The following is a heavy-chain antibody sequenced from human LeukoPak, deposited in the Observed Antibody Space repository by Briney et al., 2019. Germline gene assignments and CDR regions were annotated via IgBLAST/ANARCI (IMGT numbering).Heavy chain of an antibody. CDR2: ISAHNEKT. D-gene: IGHD3-9*01. CDR3: ARVGDEYYDIRPYAMDV. Sequence: ASVTVSCKASGDTFRTYGVSWVRQAPGQGLEWMGGISAHNEKTEYAESFQGRVTMTTDTSTSTAYMELRSLRSDDTAVYYCARVGDEYYDIRPYAMDVWGQGTTVAVSS. V-gene: IGHV1-18*01. J-gene: IGHJ6*02. CDR1: GDTFRTYG.